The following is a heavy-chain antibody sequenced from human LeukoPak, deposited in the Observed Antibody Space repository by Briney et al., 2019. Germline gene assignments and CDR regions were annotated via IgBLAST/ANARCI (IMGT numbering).Heavy chain of an antibody. CDR3: ARDFQNIATDY. J-gene: IGHJ4*02. CDR1: GFIFRSYW. D-gene: IGHD2/OR15-2a*01. CDR2: IKQEGSEK. Sequence: GGSLRLSCAASGFIFRSYWMTWVRQAPGKGLEWVANIKQEGSEKYYVDSVKGRFTISRDDAKNSLYLQMNSLRAEDTAVYYCARDFQNIATDYWGQGTLVTVSS. V-gene: IGHV3-7*01.